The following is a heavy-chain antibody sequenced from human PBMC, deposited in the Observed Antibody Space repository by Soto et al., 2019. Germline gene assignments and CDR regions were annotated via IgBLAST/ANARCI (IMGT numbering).Heavy chain of an antibody. J-gene: IGHJ4*02. CDR1: GGSISSSSYY. CDR2: IYYSGST. Sequence: SAETLSLTFTVSGGSISSSSYYWSWIRQPPGKGLEWIGYIYYSGSTNYNPSLKSRVTISVDTSKNQFSLKLSSVTAADTAVYYCARRYSSGFDYWGQGTLVTVSS. D-gene: IGHD6-19*01. V-gene: IGHV4-61*01. CDR3: ARRYSSGFDY.